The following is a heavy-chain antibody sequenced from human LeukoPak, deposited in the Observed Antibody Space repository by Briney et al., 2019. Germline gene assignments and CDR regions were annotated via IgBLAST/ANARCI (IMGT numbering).Heavy chain of an antibody. CDR3: AKDQSTMVRGVIDY. J-gene: IGHJ4*02. CDR1: GFTLSSYA. CDR2: ISGSGGST. D-gene: IGHD3-10*01. Sequence: GGSLRLSCAASGFTLSSYAMSWVRQAPGKGLEWVSAISGSGGSTYYTDSGKGRFTISRDNSKNTLYLQMNSLRAEDTAVYYCAKDQSTMVRGVIDYWGQGTLVTVSS. V-gene: IGHV3-23*01.